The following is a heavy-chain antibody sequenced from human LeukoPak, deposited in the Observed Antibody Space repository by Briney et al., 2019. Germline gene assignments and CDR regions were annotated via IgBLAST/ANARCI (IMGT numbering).Heavy chain of an antibody. V-gene: IGHV2-5*02. Sequence: SGPTLLNPTETLTLTCTFSGFSLTSRPVGVGWLRQPPGKAPEWLTFSYWDDDNRYSPSLRSRLTVTKDTSKNQVVLTMTNVDPEDPGPYYCAHRQLYNGKWNEGYFDHWGQGALVTVSS. CDR2: SYWDDDN. D-gene: IGHD1-1*01. CDR3: AHRQLYNGKWNEGYFDH. J-gene: IGHJ4*02. CDR1: GFSLTSRPVG.